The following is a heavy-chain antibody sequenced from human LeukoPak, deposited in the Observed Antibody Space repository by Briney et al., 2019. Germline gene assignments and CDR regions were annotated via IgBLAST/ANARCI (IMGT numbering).Heavy chain of an antibody. D-gene: IGHD3-10*01. CDR1: GGSFSGYY. J-gene: IGHJ3*02. CDR2: INHSGST. Sequence: SETLSLTCSVFGGSFSGYYLTWIRQPPGNGLEWIGEINHSGSTKYNPSLKRRVTISVDTSQHQFSLKVTSVTAADTAVYYCARPMLRGLTTRGAFDIWGQGTMVSVSS. V-gene: IGHV4-34*01. CDR3: ARPMLRGLTTRGAFDI.